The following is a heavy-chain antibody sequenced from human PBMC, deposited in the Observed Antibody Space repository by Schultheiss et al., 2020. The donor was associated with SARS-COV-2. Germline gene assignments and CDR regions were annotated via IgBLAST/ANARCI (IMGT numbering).Heavy chain of an antibody. Sequence: SCAASGFTFSSYAMHWVRQAPGKGLEWVAVISYDGSNKYYADSVKGRFTISRDNSKNTLYLQMNSLRAEDTAVYYCASAHPAREWAVAGFWGQGTLVTVSS. J-gene: IGHJ4*02. D-gene: IGHD6-19*01. CDR3: ASAHPAREWAVAGF. V-gene: IGHV3-30*04. CDR2: ISYDGSNK. CDR1: GFTFSSYA.